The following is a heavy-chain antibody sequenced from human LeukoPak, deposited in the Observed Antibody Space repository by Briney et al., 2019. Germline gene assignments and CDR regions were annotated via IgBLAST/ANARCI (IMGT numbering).Heavy chain of an antibody. CDR1: GGSIYGYY. J-gene: IGHJ5*02. CDR2: IYFSGST. D-gene: IGHD1-26*01. CDR3: ARGGNYWPQWWFDP. V-gene: IGHV4-59*01. Sequence: PSETLSLTCTVSGGSIYGYYWSWVRQPPGKALEWIGYIYFSGSTNYNPSLKSRATMSLDASKNQFSLELNSVTPADTAVYYCARGGNYWPQWWFDPWGRGTLVSVSS.